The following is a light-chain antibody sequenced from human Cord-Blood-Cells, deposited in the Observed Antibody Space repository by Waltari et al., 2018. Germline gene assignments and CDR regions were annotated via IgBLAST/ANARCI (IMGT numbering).Light chain of an antibody. CDR2: GLS. V-gene: IGLV2-14*01. CDR3: SSYTSSSTLEV. Sequence: QSALTQPASVSGSPGQSITISCTGTSSDVGGYNYVSWYQQHPGKAPKLMIYGLSNRPSGVSNRFAVSKSGNTASLTISGLQAEDDADYYCSSYTSSSTLEVFGGGTKLTVL. CDR1: SSDVGGYNY. J-gene: IGLJ3*02.